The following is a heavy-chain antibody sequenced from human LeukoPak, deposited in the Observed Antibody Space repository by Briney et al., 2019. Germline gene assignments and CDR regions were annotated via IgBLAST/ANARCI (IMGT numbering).Heavy chain of an antibody. J-gene: IGHJ6*03. V-gene: IGHV3-30-3*01. CDR2: ISYDGSNK. D-gene: IGHD5-18*01. CDR1: GFTFSSYA. CDR3: ARGGYGSHYYYYYYMDV. Sequence: PGGSLRLSCAASGFTFSSYAMHWVRQAPGKGLEWVAVISYDGSNKYYADSVKGRFTISRDNAKNTLYLQVISLRAEDTAVYYCARGGYGSHYYYYYYMDVWGKGTTVTVSS.